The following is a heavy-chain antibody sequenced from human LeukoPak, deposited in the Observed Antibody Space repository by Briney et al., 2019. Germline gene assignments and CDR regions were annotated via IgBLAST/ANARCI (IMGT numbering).Heavy chain of an antibody. Sequence: ASVKVSCKASGGTFSSYAINWVRQATGQGLEWMGWMNPNSGNTGYAQKFQGRVTMTRNTSISTAYMELSSLRSEDTAVYYCASGRAPDHFDYWGQGTLVTVSS. V-gene: IGHV1-8*02. CDR3: ASGRAPDHFDY. CDR1: GGTFSSYA. J-gene: IGHJ4*02. CDR2: MNPNSGNT.